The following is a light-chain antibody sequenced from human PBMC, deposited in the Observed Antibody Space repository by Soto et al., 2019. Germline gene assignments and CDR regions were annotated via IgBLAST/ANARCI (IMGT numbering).Light chain of an antibody. CDR2: DVK. J-gene: IGLJ1*01. CDR1: SSDIGGYNY. Sequence: QSVLTQPPSASGSPGQSVTISCTGTSSDIGGYNYVSWYQQHPGKATKLIIYDVKKRPSGIPDRFTGSKSGNTASLTVSGLQAEDEADYYCSSYAGTNNFDVFGNGTKVTVL. V-gene: IGLV2-8*01. CDR3: SSYAGTNNFDV.